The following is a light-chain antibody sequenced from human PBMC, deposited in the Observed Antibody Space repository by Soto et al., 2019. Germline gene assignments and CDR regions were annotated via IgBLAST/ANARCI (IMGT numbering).Light chain of an antibody. Sequence: EIVLTQSPGTLSLSPGETATLSCWASQYVTSLYLAWYQQRPGQAPRLLISGASSRATGIPDRFSGSGSGTDFTLTISRLEPEDSAVYYCQEYSSSHGTFGQGTKVDIK. CDR3: QEYSSSHGT. V-gene: IGKV3-20*01. CDR2: GAS. CDR1: QYVTSLY. J-gene: IGKJ1*01.